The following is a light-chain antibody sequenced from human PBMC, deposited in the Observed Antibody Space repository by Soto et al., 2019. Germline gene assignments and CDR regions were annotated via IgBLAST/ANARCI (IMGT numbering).Light chain of an antibody. V-gene: IGKV1-5*01. CDR2: DAS. J-gene: IGKJ1*01. CDR3: HQYNSYRT. Sequence: DIQMTQSPSTLSASVGDRVTITCRASQSISSWLAWYQQKPGKAPKLLIYDASSLESGVPSRFSGSVSGTEFTLTISRLQRDEFAAYYGHQYNSYRTVGQGTKLEIK. CDR1: QSISSW.